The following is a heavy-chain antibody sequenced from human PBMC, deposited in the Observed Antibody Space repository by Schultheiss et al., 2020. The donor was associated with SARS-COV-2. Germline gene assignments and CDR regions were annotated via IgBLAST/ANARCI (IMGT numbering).Heavy chain of an antibody. CDR3: ARTPTIVVVPAAGRYGMDV. J-gene: IGHJ6*02. CDR1: GFTFDDYT. CDR2: ISGSGGST. Sequence: GGSLRLSCAASGFTFDDYTMHWVRQAPGKGLEWVSAISGSGGSTYYADSVKGRFTISRDNSKNTLYLQADSLRAEDTAVYYCARTPTIVVVPAAGRYGMDVWGQGTTVTVSS. D-gene: IGHD2-2*01. V-gene: IGHV3-23*01.